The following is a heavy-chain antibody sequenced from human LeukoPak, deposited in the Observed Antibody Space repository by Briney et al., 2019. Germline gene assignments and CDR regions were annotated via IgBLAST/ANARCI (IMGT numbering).Heavy chain of an antibody. Sequence: GGSLRLSCAASGYTFDDYTMHWVRQAPGKGLEWVSLISWDGGNTYYADSVKGRFTISRDKSKNSLYLQMNSLRTEDTALYYCAKDLTPIPLWFSLDYWGQGTLVTVSS. V-gene: IGHV3-43*01. CDR1: GYTFDDYT. J-gene: IGHJ4*02. D-gene: IGHD5-18*01. CDR3: AKDLTPIPLWFSLDY. CDR2: ISWDGGNT.